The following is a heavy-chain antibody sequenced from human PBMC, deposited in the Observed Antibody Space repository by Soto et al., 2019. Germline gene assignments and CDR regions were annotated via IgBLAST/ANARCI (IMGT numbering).Heavy chain of an antibody. V-gene: IGHV3-23*01. J-gene: IGHJ6*02. CDR3: ARDTXTSLTPYQGFYYYGMDV. D-gene: IGHD2-2*01. CDR1: GFTFSSYA. Sequence: TGGSLRLSCAASGFTFSSYAVTWVRQAPGKGLEWVSTISGTGGNTYYEDSVKGRFTISRDNSKDSLYLQMDTLRPDDTAIYYCARDTXTSLTPYQGFYYYGMDVWGRGTTVTVSS. CDR2: ISGTGGNT.